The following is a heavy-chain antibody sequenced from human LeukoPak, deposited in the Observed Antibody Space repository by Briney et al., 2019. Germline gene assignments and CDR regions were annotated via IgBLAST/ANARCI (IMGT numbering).Heavy chain of an antibody. Sequence: GGSLRLSCAASGFRFSSYWMSWVRQAPGKGLEWVANIKQDGSEKDYVDSVKGRFTISRDNANNSLSLQMNSLRAEDTAVYYCARSLSSRFSGPRRPYYFDSWGQGTLVTVSS. J-gene: IGHJ4*02. CDR1: GFRFSSYW. D-gene: IGHD3-16*02. CDR2: IKQDGSEK. V-gene: IGHV3-7*01. CDR3: ARSLSSRFSGPRRPYYFDS.